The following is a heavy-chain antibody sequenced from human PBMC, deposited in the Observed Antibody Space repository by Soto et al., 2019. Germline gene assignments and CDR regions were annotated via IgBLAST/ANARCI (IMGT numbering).Heavy chain of an antibody. V-gene: IGHV3-74*01. D-gene: IGHD4-17*01. J-gene: IGHJ4*02. CDR1: GFTFSSYW. CDR3: ARNYGDPLDN. Sequence: PGGSLRLSCAASGFTFSSYWMHWVRQAPGKGLVWVSRINSDGSSTSYADSVKGRFTISRDNAKNTLYLQMNILRPENTAVYYCARNYGDPLDNWDQGTLVAVSS. CDR2: INSDGSST.